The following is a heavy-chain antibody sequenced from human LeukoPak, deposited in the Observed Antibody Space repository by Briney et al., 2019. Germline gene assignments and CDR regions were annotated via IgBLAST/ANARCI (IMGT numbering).Heavy chain of an antibody. CDR1: GYTFTDYH. J-gene: IGHJ4*02. V-gene: IGHV1-2*02. CDR3: ARFNYGSNSHDY. CDR2: INPNSGGT. Sequence: ASVKVSCKASGYTFTDYHIHWVRQAPGQGLEWMGWINPNSGGTNYAQKFQGRVTMTRDTSISTAYMELSRLRSDDTAVYYCARFNYGSNSHDYWGQGTLVTVSS. D-gene: IGHD3-10*01.